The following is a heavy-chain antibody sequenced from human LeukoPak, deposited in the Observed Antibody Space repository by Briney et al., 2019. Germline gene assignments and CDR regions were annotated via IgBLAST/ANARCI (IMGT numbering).Heavy chain of an antibody. CDR2: IYYSGST. V-gene: IGHV4-59*01. CDR1: GGSISSYY. CDR3: ARLRYDSSGYYPRIDY. Sequence: KPSETLSLTCTASGGSISSYYWSWIRQPPGKGLEWIGYIYYSGSTNYNPSLKSRVTISVDTSKNQFSLKLSSVTAADTAVYYCARLRYDSSGYYPRIDYWGQGTLVTVSS. D-gene: IGHD3-22*01. J-gene: IGHJ4*02.